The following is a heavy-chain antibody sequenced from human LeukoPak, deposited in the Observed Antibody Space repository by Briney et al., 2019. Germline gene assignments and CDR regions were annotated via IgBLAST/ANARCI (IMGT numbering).Heavy chain of an antibody. CDR2: IYSGGDT. Sequence: GGSLRLSCAASGFTVSNNYMSWVRQAPGKGLEWVSIIYSGGDTYYADSVKGRFTISRDNSKNTMSLQMNSLRADDTAVYYCVSHSDSLTSCCFDYWGQGTLVTVSP. CDR1: GFTVSNNY. V-gene: IGHV3-53*01. D-gene: IGHD3-9*01. CDR3: VSHSDSLTSCCFDY. J-gene: IGHJ4*02.